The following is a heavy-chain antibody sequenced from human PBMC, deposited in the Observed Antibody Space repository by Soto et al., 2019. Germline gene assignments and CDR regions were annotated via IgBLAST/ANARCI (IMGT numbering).Heavy chain of an antibody. Sequence: ASVKVSCKASGYTFTGYYMHWVRQAPGQGLEWMGWINPNSGGTNYAQKFQGWVTMTRDTSISTAYMELSRLRSDDTAVYYCARDSGSCSGGSCYQGCMDVWRHATTVTVSS. V-gene: IGHV1-2*04. CDR3: ARDSGSCSGGSCYQGCMDV. J-gene: IGHJ6*02. CDR1: GYTFTGYY. D-gene: IGHD2-15*01. CDR2: INPNSGGT.